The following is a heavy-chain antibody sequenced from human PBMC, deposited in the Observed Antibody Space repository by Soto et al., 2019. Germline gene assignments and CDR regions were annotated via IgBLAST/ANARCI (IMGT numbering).Heavy chain of an antibody. V-gene: IGHV4-59*01. CDR1: GGSSSSYY. J-gene: IGHJ6*03. CDR3: ARGSSNLYCSSTSCRPLLYYMDV. Sequence: SETLSLTCTVSGGSSSSYYWSWIRQPPGKGLEWIGYIYYSGSTNYNPSLKSRVTISVDTSKNQFSLKLSSVTAADTAVYYCARGSSNLYCSSTSCRPLLYYMDVWGKGTTVTVSS. CDR2: IYYSGST. D-gene: IGHD2-2*01.